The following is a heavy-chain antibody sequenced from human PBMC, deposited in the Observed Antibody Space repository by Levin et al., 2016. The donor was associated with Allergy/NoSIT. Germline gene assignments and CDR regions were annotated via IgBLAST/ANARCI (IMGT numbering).Heavy chain of an antibody. Sequence: WIRQSPSRGLEWLGRTYYRSKWYNDYAVSVKSRITINPDTSKNQFSLQLNSVTPEDTAVYYCAREVDLKGDAFDIWGQGTMVTVSS. CDR3: AREVDLKGDAFDI. J-gene: IGHJ3*02. CDR2: TYYRSKWYN. D-gene: IGHD3/OR15-3a*01. V-gene: IGHV6-1*01.